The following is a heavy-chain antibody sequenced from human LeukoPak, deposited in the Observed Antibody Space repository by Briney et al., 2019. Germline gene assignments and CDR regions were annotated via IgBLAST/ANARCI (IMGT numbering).Heavy chain of an antibody. CDR3: AKESGGDILTGRYYYYGMDV. Sequence: GGSLRLSCAASGFTFSSYAMSWVRQAPGKGLEWVSAISGSGGSTYYADSVKGRFTISRDNSKNTLYLQMNSLRAEDTAVYYCAKESGGDILTGRYYYYGMDVWGKGTTVTVSS. J-gene: IGHJ6*04. V-gene: IGHV3-23*01. D-gene: IGHD3-9*01. CDR1: GFTFSSYA. CDR2: ISGSGGST.